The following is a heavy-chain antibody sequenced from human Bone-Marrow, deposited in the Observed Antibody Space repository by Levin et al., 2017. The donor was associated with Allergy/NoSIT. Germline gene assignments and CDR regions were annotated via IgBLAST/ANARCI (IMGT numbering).Heavy chain of an antibody. Sequence: SVKVSCEASEGTFSSHTITWLRQAPGQGLEWMANIMPNIGMTNYAQKFQGRVTLTADTSTGTAYMQLSSLTSDDTAVYYCARDTGGAHGRSYSWGQGTRVTVSS. CDR3: ARDTGGAHGRSYS. CDR2: IMPNIGMT. CDR1: EGTFSSHT. J-gene: IGHJ5*02. V-gene: IGHV1-69*04. D-gene: IGHD3-10*01.